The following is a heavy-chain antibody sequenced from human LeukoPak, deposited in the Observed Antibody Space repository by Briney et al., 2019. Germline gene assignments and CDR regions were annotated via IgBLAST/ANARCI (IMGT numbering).Heavy chain of an antibody. D-gene: IGHD3-10*01. CDR1: GYTFTGYY. Sequence: ASVKVSCKASGYTFTGYYMHWVRQAPGRGLEWMGWINPNSGGTNYAQKFQGRVTMTRDTPISTAYVELSRLRSDETAVYYCARSADVYYYGSGSPPHFDYWGQGTLVTVSS. CDR3: ARSADVYYYGSGSPPHFDY. CDR2: INPNSGGT. J-gene: IGHJ4*02. V-gene: IGHV1-2*02.